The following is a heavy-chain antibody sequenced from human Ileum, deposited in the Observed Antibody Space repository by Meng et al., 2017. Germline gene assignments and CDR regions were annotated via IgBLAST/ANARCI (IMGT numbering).Heavy chain of an antibody. CDR3: AGSDLAFWYFDL. CDR2: MYYSWST. D-gene: IGHD3-3*01. CDR1: GDSISSKVNV. J-gene: IGHJ2*01. Sequence: REGPARRSVRPSPTLSITCTVPGDSISSKVNVWSLIRKHPVTGREWLGVMYYSWSTYYKPSINTPNTISRDTSKNHFSLRLDWVTAADTAGYFCAGSDLAFWYFDLWGRGTLVTVSS. V-gene: IGHV4-31*01.